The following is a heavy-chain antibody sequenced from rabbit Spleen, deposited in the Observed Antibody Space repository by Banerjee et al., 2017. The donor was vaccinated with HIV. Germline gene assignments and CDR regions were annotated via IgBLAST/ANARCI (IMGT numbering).Heavy chain of an antibody. J-gene: IGHJ6*01. D-gene: IGHD1-1*01. CDR1: GVSFSSNSY. CDR2: IDTGSSGFT. V-gene: IGHV1S40*01. CDR3: ARDTSSSFSSYGMDL. Sequence: QSLEESGGDLVKPGASLTLTCTASGVSFSSNSYMCWFRQAPGKGLEWIACIDTGSSGFTYFATWAKGRFTCSKTSSTTVTLQMTRLTAADTATYFCARDTSSSFSSYGMDLWGPGTLVTVS.